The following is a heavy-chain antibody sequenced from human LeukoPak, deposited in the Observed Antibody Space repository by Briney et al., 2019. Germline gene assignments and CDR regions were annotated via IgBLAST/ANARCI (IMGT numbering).Heavy chain of an antibody. J-gene: IGHJ4*02. D-gene: IGHD3-16*02. CDR1: GYTFTSYG. CDR3: ARALPYSMITFGGVIVSEFDY. CDR2: ISAYNGNT. V-gene: IGHV1-18*01. Sequence: ASVKVSCKASGYTFTSYGISWVRQAPGQGLEWMGWISAYNGNTNYAQKLQGRVTMTTDTSTSTAYMELRSLRSDDTAVYYCARALPYSMITFGGVIVSEFDYWGQGTLVTASS.